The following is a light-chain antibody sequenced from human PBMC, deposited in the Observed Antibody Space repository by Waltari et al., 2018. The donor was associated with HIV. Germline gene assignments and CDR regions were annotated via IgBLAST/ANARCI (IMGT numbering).Light chain of an antibody. Sequence: QSAPTQPASVSGSPGQSITISCTGTSSDIGHYKYVSWYQQSPGKAPKLIIYEGSNRSSGVSNRFPGSKSGNTASLTISGLQAEDEADYYCSSYISTTTLFGTGTKVTVL. V-gene: IGLV2-14*01. CDR3: SSYISTTTL. J-gene: IGLJ1*01. CDR2: EGS. CDR1: SSDIGHYKY.